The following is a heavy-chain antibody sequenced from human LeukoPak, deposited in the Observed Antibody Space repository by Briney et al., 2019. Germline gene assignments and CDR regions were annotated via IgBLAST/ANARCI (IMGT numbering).Heavy chain of an antibody. D-gene: IGHD6-13*01. J-gene: IGHJ6*03. CDR3: ARGDLGLYKIAAAGSYYYYYYMDV. CDR1: GFTFSSLW. CDR2: INSDGSRT. V-gene: IGHV3-74*01. Sequence: GESLSLSCAVSGFTFSSLWMHCVRPAPGRGVVWVSRINSDGSRTRSADSVKGLFTISRDDAKNTLYLQKNSLRAEDTAVYYCARGDLGLYKIAAAGSYYYYYYMDVWDEGTAVTISS.